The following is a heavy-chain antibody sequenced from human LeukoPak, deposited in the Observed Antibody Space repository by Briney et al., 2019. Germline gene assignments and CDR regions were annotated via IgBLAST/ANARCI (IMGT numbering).Heavy chain of an antibody. J-gene: IGHJ4*02. V-gene: IGHV4-59*08. CDR1: GGPISSYY. D-gene: IGHD6-19*01. Sequence: PSETLSLTCTVSGGPISSYYWGWIRQPPGKGLEWIGYIYDSGSTNYNPSLKSRVTISVDTSKNQVSLKLSSVTAADTAVYYCARGSGWYYYWGQGTLVTVSS. CDR3: ARGSGWYYY. CDR2: IYDSGST.